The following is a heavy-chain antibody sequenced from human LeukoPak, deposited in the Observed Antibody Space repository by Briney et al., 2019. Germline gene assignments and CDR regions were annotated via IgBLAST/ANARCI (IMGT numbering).Heavy chain of an antibody. D-gene: IGHD3-10*01. CDR3: AKGRYYGLVDAFDI. V-gene: IGHV3-30-3*01. Sequence: GGSLRLSCAASGFTFSSYAMHWVRQAPGKGLEWVAVISYDGSNKYYADSVKGRFTISRDNSKNTLYLQMSSLRAEDTAVYYCAKGRYYGLVDAFDIWGQGTLVTVSS. J-gene: IGHJ3*02. CDR2: ISYDGSNK. CDR1: GFTFSSYA.